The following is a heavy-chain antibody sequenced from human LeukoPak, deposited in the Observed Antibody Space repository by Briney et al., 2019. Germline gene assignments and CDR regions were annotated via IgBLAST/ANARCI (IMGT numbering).Heavy chain of an antibody. CDR2: IYHSGST. CDR3: AIPREGLRNLRAFDY. J-gene: IGHJ4*02. Sequence: SETLSLTCGVSGGSISSSYWWSWVRQPPGKGLEWIGEIYHSGSTNYNPSLKSRVTISMDKSKNQFSLNLSSVTAADTAVYYCAIPREGLRNLRAFDYWGQGTLVTVSS. V-gene: IGHV4-4*02. D-gene: IGHD5-12*01. CDR1: GGSISSSYW.